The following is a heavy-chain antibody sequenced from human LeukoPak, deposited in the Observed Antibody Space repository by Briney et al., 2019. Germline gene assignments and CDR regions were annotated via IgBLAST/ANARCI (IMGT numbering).Heavy chain of an antibody. J-gene: IGHJ4*02. CDR1: GGSISSGSYC. D-gene: IGHD6-19*01. Sequence: SETLSLTCTVSGGSISSGSYCWSWIRQPAGKGLEWIGHIYSSGSTNYNPSLKSRVTISVDTSKNQFSLKLSSVTAADTAVYYCARLSAVAGRMIDYWGQGTLVTVSS. CDR2: IYSSGST. CDR3: ARLSAVAGRMIDY. V-gene: IGHV4-61*09.